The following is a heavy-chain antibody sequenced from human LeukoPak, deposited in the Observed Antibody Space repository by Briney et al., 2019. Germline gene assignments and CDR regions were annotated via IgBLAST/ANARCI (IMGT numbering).Heavy chain of an antibody. V-gene: IGHV4-34*01. Sequence: SETLSLTCAVYGGSFSGYYWSWIRQPPGKGLEWIGEINHSGSTNCNPSLKSRVTISVDTSKNQFSLKLSSVTAADTAVYYCAGPRYYDFWSAAVNAFDIWGQGTMVTVSS. J-gene: IGHJ3*02. CDR3: AGPRYYDFWSAAVNAFDI. CDR1: GGSFSGYY. D-gene: IGHD3-3*01. CDR2: INHSGST.